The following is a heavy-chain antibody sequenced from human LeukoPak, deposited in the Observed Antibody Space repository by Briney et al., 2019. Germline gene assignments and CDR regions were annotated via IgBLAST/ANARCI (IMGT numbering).Heavy chain of an antibody. CDR2: IYYSGYT. V-gene: IGHV4-59*01. J-gene: IGHJ5*02. CDR1: GGSINSYY. CDR3: ASSKTNGDSSGWYAWFDP. Sequence: PSETLPLTCTVSGGSINSYYWSWIRQPPGKGLEWIGYIYYSGYTNYNPSLKSRVTISVDTSKNQFSLKLSSVTAADTAVYYCASSKTNGDSSGWYAWFDPWGQGTLVTVSS. D-gene: IGHD6-19*01.